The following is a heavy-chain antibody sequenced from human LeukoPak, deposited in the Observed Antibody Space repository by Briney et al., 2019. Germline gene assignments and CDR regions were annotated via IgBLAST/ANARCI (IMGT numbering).Heavy chain of an antibody. D-gene: IGHD3-16*02. J-gene: IGHJ4*02. V-gene: IGHV2-70*11. Sequence: SGPALVKPTQTLTLTCTFSGFSLSTSGMCVNWIRQPPGKALEWLARIDRDDEKYYSTSLKTRLTISKDTSKNQVVLTMTNVDPVDTATYYCARIGVEGGYHPIHFDYWGQGTLVTVSS. CDR1: GFSLSTSGMC. CDR2: IDRDDEK. CDR3: ARIGVEGGYHPIHFDY.